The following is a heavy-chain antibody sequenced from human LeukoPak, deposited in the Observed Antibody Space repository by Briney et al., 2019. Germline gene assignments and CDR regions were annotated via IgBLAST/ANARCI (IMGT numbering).Heavy chain of an antibody. CDR3: ASQMVRGGEWFDP. Sequence: PSETLSLTCTVSGGSISSYYWSWLRQPPGKGLEWIGYIYYSGSTNYNPSLKSRVTISVDTSKNQFSLKLSSVTAADTAVYYCASQMVRGGEWFDPWGQGTLVTVSS. V-gene: IGHV4-59*08. J-gene: IGHJ5*02. D-gene: IGHD3-10*01. CDR2: IYYSGST. CDR1: GGSISSYY.